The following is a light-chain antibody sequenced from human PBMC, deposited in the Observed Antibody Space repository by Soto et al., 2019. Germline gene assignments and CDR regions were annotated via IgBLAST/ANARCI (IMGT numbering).Light chain of an antibody. CDR2: LGS. CDR1: QSLLHSDGYNY. V-gene: IGKV2-28*01. J-gene: IGKJ1*01. Sequence: DIVMTPSPLSLPVTPGEPASISCRSSQSLLHSDGYNYLDWYLQKPGQSPRLLICLGSNRASGVPDRFSGRGSGTDFTLTISRVEAEDLGVYYCMQALQTPWTVGQGTHVEVK. CDR3: MQALQTPWT.